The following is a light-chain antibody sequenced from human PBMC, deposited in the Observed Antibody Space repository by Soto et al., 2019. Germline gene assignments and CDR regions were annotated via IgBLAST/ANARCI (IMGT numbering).Light chain of an antibody. CDR2: GAS. Sequence: EIVLTQSPGTLSLSPGDRATLSCRASQSVNSNYLAWYQRKPGQAPRLLIYGASNRATDIPYRFSASGSGTDFTLTITRLDAEDCAVDYCQQYDSTPPTFGQGTKVEVK. CDR1: QSVNSNY. CDR3: QQYDSTPPT. V-gene: IGKV3-20*01. J-gene: IGKJ1*01.